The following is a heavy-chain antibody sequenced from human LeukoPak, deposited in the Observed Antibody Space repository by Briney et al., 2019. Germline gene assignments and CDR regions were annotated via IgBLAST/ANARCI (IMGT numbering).Heavy chain of an antibody. CDR2: INWNGGSI. J-gene: IGHJ3*02. CDR3: ARESGGDLGEAFDI. Sequence: GGSLRLSCAASGFTFDDYGMSWVRQAPGKGLEWVSGINWNGGSIGYADSVKGRFTITRDNAKKSLYLQMNSLRAEDTALYHCARESGGDLGEAFDIWGQGTMVTVSS. D-gene: IGHD1-26*01. V-gene: IGHV3-20*01. CDR1: GFTFDDYG.